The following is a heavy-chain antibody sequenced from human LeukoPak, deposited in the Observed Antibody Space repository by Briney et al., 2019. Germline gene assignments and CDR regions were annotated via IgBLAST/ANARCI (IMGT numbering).Heavy chain of an antibody. Sequence: ASVKVSCKASGYTFASYGISWVRQAPGQGLEWMGWISAYNGNTNYAQKLQGRVTMTTDTSTSTAYMELRSLRSDDTAVYYCVRDLLDSSGYYAPRIDYWGQGTLVTVSS. V-gene: IGHV1-18*01. CDR1: GYTFASYG. CDR3: VRDLLDSSGYYAPRIDY. J-gene: IGHJ4*02. CDR2: ISAYNGNT. D-gene: IGHD3-22*01.